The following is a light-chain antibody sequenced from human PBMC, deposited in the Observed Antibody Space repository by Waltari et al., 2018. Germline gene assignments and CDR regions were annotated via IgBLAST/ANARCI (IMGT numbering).Light chain of an antibody. Sequence: QSALTQPASVSGSPGQSITVSCTGTSSDVASYNLFSWYQQHPGKAPKLMIYEGSKRPSGVSNRFSGSKSGNTASLTISGLKAEDEADYYCCSYAGSSTLLFGGGTKVTVL. J-gene: IGLJ2*01. CDR2: EGS. CDR1: SSDVASYNL. V-gene: IGLV2-23*01. CDR3: CSYAGSSTLL.